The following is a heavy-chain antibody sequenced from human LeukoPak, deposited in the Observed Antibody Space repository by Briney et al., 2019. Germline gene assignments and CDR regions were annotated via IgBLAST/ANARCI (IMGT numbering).Heavy chain of an antibody. CDR1: GYIFTGYY. V-gene: IGHV1-2*02. Sequence: GASVKVSCKASGYIFTGYYMHWVRQAPGQGLEWMGWINPNSGDTNFVQKFQGRVTMTRDTSISTVYMELNSLRSDDTAVYYCARASDSSGYFNWFDPWGQGTLVIVS. D-gene: IGHD3-22*01. CDR2: INPNSGDT. CDR3: ARASDSSGYFNWFDP. J-gene: IGHJ5*02.